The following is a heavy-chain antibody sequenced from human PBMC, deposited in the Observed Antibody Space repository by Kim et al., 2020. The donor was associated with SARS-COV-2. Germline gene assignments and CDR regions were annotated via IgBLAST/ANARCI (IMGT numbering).Heavy chain of an antibody. CDR2: IYTSGST. Sequence: SETLSLTCTVSGGSISSYYWSWIRQPAGKGLEWIGRIYTSGSTNYNHSLKSRVTMSVDTSKNQFSLKLSSVTAADTAVYYCARASYRTMVRGDPHYYGMDVWGQGTTVTVSS. V-gene: IGHV4-4*07. CDR3: ARASYRTMVRGDPHYYGMDV. CDR1: GGSISSYY. D-gene: IGHD3-10*01. J-gene: IGHJ6*02.